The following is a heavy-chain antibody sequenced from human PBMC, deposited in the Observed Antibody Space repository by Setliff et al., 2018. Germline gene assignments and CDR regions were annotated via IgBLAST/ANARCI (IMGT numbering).Heavy chain of an antibody. CDR3: ARDKGTSSNFWSSLFDN. Sequence: GGSLRLSCAASGFTFKSYTINWVRQAPGKGLEWVSYITSSNIIYYADSVRGRFTISRDNAKNSLYLQMNSLRVEDTAVYYCARDKGTSSNFWSSLFDNWGQGTLVTSPQ. J-gene: IGHJ4*02. CDR1: GFTFKSYT. V-gene: IGHV3-48*01. CDR2: ITSSNII. D-gene: IGHD3-3*01.